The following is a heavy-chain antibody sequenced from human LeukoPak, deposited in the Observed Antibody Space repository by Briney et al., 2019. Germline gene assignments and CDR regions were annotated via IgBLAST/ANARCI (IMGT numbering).Heavy chain of an antibody. CDR1: GFIFSSYG. V-gene: IGHV3-33*08. CDR3: VRETYSRIVFDAFDF. Sequence: PGGSLRLSCAASGFIFSSYGMHWVRQAPGKGLEWVAVIWYDGSNKYYADSVKGRFTISRDNSKNTLYLQMGSLRAEDMAVYYCVRETYSRIVFDAFDFWGQGTMVTVSS. CDR2: IWYDGSNK. D-gene: IGHD1-26*01. J-gene: IGHJ3*01.